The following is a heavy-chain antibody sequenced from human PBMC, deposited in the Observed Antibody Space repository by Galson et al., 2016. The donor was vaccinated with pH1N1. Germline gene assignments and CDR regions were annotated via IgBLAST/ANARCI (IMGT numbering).Heavy chain of an antibody. V-gene: IGHV3-7*01. D-gene: IGHD5-12*01. CDR3: ARSIGNIGAH. CDR1: GFSLSSFW. CDR2: INEDGSKI. Sequence: SLRLSCAASGFSLSSFWMTWVRQAPDKGLEWVANINEDGSKIYYVDSVKGRFTISRDNAENSLYLQMNSLRAEDTAVYYCARSIGNIGAHWGQGTLVTVSS. J-gene: IGHJ4*02.